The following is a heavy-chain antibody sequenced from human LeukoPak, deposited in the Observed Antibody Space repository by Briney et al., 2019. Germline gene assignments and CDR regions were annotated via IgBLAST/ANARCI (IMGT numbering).Heavy chain of an antibody. V-gene: IGHV1-69*05. CDR2: IIPIFGTA. Sequence: KISCKASGGTFSSYAISWVRQAPGQGLEWMGRIIPIFGTANYAQKFQGRVTVTTDESTSTAYMELSSLRSEDTAVYYCARLTIFGVVITLGYWGQGTLVTVSS. CDR1: GGTFSSYA. CDR3: ARLTIFGVVITLGY. J-gene: IGHJ4*02. D-gene: IGHD3-3*01.